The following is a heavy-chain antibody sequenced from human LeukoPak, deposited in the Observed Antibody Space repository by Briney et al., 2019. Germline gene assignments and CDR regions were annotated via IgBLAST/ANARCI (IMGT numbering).Heavy chain of an antibody. V-gene: IGHV4-59*12. J-gene: IGHJ4*02. CDR3: AKDRPGMWGWDF. Sequence: SETLSLTCTVSGGSISSYYWSWIRQPPGKGLEWIGYIYYSGSTNYNPSLKSRVTISVDTSKNQFSLKLSSVTAADTAVYYCAKDRPGMWGWDFWGQGTQVTVA. CDR2: IYYSGST. CDR1: GGSISSYY. D-gene: IGHD1-1*01.